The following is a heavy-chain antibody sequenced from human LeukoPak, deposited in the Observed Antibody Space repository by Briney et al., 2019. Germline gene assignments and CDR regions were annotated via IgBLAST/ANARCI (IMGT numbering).Heavy chain of an antibody. CDR3: ARGAEWFGELLCY. D-gene: IGHD3-10*01. CDR2: SNPKSGGT. V-gene: IGHV1-2*02. CDR1: GYSFTAYF. Sequence: ASVKVSCKASGYSFTAYFIHWVRQAPGEGLEWMGWSNPKSGGTKDAQNFQGRVTMTRDTSIDTAHMEMSSLRSDDTAVYYCARGAEWFGELLCYWGQGTLVTVSS. J-gene: IGHJ4*02.